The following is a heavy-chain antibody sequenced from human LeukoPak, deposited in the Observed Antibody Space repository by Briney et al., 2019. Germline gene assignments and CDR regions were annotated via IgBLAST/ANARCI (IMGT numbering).Heavy chain of an antibody. CDR1: GFTFGDYA. J-gene: IGHJ4*02. CDR3: TIEWFGELLLPY. CDR2: IRSKAYGGTT. V-gene: IGHV3-49*04. Sequence: GGSLRLSCTASGFTFGDYAMSWVRQAPGKGLEWVGFIRSKAYGGTTEYAASVKGRFTISRGDSKSIAYLQMNSLKTEDTAVYYCTIEWFGELLLPYWGQGTLVTVSS. D-gene: IGHD3-10*01.